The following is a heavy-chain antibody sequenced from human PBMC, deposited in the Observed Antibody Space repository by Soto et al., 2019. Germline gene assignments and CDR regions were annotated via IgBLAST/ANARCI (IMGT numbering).Heavy chain of an antibody. CDR3: AREVAHSTGWYDYFDH. CDR1: GYTFISYS. V-gene: IGHV1-18*04. CDR2: ISTYNGNT. Sequence: QVQLVQSGGEVKKPGASVNISCKATGYTFISYSITWVRQAPGQGLEWMGWISTYNGNTKYAQSLQGRVTLTRDTSTNTAFMEIRGLRSDDTAIYYCAREVAHSTGWYDYFDHWGQGTLVAVSS. J-gene: IGHJ4*02. D-gene: IGHD6-13*01.